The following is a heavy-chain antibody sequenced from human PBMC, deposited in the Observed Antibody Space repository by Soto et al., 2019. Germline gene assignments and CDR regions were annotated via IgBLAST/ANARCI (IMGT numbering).Heavy chain of an antibody. CDR1: GFTFSSYA. CDR2: ISGSGGST. CDR3: AKDQGSSWYVRGLDY. V-gene: IGHV3-23*01. Sequence: GGSLRLSCAASGFTFSSYAMSWVRQAPGKGLEWVSAISGSGGSTYYADSVKGRFTISRDNSKNTLYLQMNSLRAEDTAVYYCAKDQGSSWYVRGLDYWGQGTLVTVSS. D-gene: IGHD6-13*01. J-gene: IGHJ4*02.